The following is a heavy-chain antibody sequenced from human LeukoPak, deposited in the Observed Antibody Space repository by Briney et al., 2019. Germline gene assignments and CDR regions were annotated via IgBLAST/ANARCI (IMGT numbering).Heavy chain of an antibody. V-gene: IGHV3-21*01. CDR2: ISSSNSYI. Sequence: GGSLRLSCSASGFTFSSYSMDWVRRAPGKGLEGVSSISSSNSYIYYADSVKVRFTISIDNHKNSRYLQMHSLRAEDTAVYYCARSSNGYWGQGTLVTVSS. CDR3: ARSSNGY. J-gene: IGHJ4*02. D-gene: IGHD2-8*01. CDR1: GFTFSSYS.